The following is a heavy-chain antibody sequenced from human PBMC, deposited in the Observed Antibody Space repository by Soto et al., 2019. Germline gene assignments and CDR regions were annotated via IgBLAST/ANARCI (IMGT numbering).Heavy chain of an antibody. CDR2: IYYSGRT. J-gene: IGHJ4*02. CDR1: GYSIPRTTYF. Sequence: ETRSLPCTLSGYSIPRTTYFWAWLRPPPGKGLEWIGSIYYSGRTYFNPSLTSRVSISVDRSKNQFSLKMTSVTAADTAVYYCAKNLPKTGRFDYWGQGNPVTVS. CDR3: AKNLPKTGRFDY. V-gene: IGHV4-39*01.